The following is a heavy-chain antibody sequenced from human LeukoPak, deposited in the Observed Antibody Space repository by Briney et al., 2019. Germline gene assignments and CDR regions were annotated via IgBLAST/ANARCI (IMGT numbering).Heavy chain of an antibody. CDR3: ARDGYSSSSPFFDY. D-gene: IGHD6-6*01. CDR2: VNPNSGGT. CDR1: GYTFTGYY. J-gene: IGHJ4*02. V-gene: IGHV1-2*02. Sequence: ASVKVSCKASGYTFTGYYMHWVRQAPGQRLEWMGWVNPNSGGTNYAQKFQGRVTMPRDTSISTAYMELSRLRSDDTAVYYCARDGYSSSSPFFDYWGQGTLVTVSS.